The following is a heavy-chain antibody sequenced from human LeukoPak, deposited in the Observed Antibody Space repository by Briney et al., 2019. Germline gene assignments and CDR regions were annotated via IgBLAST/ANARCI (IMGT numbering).Heavy chain of an antibody. CDR2: INRSGGT. J-gene: IGHJ4*02. CDR3: ARWNTAMVTLDY. D-gene: IGHD5-18*01. CDR1: GGSFSGYY. V-gene: IGHV4-34*01. Sequence: SETLSLTCAVYGGSFSGYYWSWIRQPPGKGLEWIGEINRSGGTNYNPSLKSRVTISVDTSKNQFSLKLSSVTAADTAVYYCARWNTAMVTLDYWGQGTLVTVPS.